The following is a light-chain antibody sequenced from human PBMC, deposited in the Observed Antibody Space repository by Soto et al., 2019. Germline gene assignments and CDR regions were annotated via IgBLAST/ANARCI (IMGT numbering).Light chain of an antibody. V-gene: IGKV3-20*01. CDR3: QQYGGSLPYT. J-gene: IGKJ2*01. CDR1: QSVSSIY. CDR2: RAS. Sequence: EIVLTQSPGTLSLSPGERATLSCRASQSVSSIYLAWYQQKPGQAPRLLIYRASSRATGIPDRFSGSGSGTDFTLTNSRLKPEDFAVYYCQQYGGSLPYTFGQGTKLEIK.